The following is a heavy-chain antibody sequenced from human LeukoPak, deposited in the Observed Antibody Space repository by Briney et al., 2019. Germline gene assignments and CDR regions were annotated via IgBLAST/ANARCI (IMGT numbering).Heavy chain of an antibody. Sequence: GGSLRLSCAASGFTFSIYNMNWVRLAPGKGLEWASYIGSSSTIYYADSVRGRFTISRDNAKNSLYLQMNSLRDDDTAVYFCARDDYCSGGDCYSGAFDYWGQGTPVTVSS. CDR1: GFTFSIYN. CDR2: IGSSSTI. J-gene: IGHJ4*02. V-gene: IGHV3-48*02. CDR3: ARDDYCSGGDCYSGAFDY. D-gene: IGHD2-15*01.